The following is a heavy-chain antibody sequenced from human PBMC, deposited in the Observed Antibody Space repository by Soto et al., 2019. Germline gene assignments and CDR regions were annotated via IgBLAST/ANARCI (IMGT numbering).Heavy chain of an antibody. CDR3: AKDLRPVGVWDFDH. CDR1: GFTFTTYS. J-gene: IGHJ4*02. Sequence: EVQLLESGGVSVLPGGSLRLSCAASGFTFTTYSLSWVRQAPGKGPEWVSGIVQDGSTKYADSVRGRFTISRDNSKNTVFLHMVSLRGEDTAVYYCAKDLRPVGVWDFDHWGQGTLVTVSS. D-gene: IGHD5-12*01. V-gene: IGHV3-23*01. CDR2: IVQDGST.